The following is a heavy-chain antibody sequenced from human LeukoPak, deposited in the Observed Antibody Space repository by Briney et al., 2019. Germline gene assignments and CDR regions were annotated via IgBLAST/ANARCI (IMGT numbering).Heavy chain of an antibody. V-gene: IGHV3-21*06. CDR3: ARDTRQTSVTNFDS. J-gene: IGHJ4*02. CDR2: ISSGGNYK. Sequence: GESLRLSCATSGFTFSSYAMDWVRQAPGKGLEWVSSISSGGNYKYYGDSVWGRFTVSRDDAKNSLYLEMNSLRAEDTAVYYCARDTRQTSVTNFDSWGQGTLVIVS. D-gene: IGHD4-17*01. CDR1: GFTFSSYA.